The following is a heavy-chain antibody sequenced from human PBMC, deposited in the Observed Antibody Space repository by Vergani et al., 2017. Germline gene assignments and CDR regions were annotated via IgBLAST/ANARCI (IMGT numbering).Heavy chain of an antibody. CDR2: ISSSSSTI. V-gene: IGHV3-48*01. J-gene: IGHJ2*01. CDR3: ARKTISGFDL. D-gene: IGHD3-3*01. Sequence: EVQLVESGGGLVQPGGSLRLSCAASGFSLTIYSMNWIRQAPGKGLEWVSYISSSSSTIYYADSVKGRFTISRDNAKNSLYLQMNSLRAEDTAVYYCARKTISGFDLWGRGTLVTVSS. CDR1: GFSLTIYS.